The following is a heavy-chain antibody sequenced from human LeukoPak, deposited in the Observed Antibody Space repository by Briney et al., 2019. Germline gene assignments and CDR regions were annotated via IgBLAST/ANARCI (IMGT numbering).Heavy chain of an antibody. CDR2: IYTSGST. CDR3: ARNWNHHFDY. D-gene: IGHD1-14*01. V-gene: IGHV4-4*07. Sequence: SETLSLTCTVSGGSISSYYWSWIRQPAGKGLEWIGRIYTSGSTNYNPSLRSRVTMSVDTSKNQFSLKLTSVTAADTAVYYCARNWNHHFDYWGQETLVTVSS. J-gene: IGHJ4*02. CDR1: GGSISSYY.